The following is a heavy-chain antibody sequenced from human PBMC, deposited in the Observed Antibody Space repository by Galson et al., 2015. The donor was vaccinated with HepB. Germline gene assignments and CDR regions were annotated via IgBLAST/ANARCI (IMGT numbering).Heavy chain of an antibody. V-gene: IGHV1-58*01. CDR3: AAEGVGSGWLFDY. D-gene: IGHD6-19*01. CDR2: IVVGSGNT. J-gene: IGHJ4*02. CDR1: GFTFTSSA. Sequence: SVKVSCKASGFTFTSSAVQWVRQARGQRLEWIGWIVVGSGNTNYAQKFQERVTITRDMSTSTAYMELSSLRSEDTAVYYCAAEGVGSGWLFDYWGQGTLVTVSS.